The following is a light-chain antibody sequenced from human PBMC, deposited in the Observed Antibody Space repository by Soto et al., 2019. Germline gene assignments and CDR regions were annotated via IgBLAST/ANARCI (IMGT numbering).Light chain of an antibody. J-gene: IGKJ1*01. CDR1: QTISSW. Sequence: DIQMTKPPSTLSGSVRDRVTITCRASQTISSWLAWYQQKPGKAPKLLIYKASTLKSGVPSRFSGSGSGTEFTLTISSLQPDDFATYYCQHYNSYAEAFGQWTKV. CDR3: QHYNSYAEA. CDR2: KAS. V-gene: IGKV1-5*03.